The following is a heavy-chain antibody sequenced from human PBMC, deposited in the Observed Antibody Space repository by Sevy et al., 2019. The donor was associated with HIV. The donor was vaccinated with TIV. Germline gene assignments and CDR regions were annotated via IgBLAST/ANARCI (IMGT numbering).Heavy chain of an antibody. J-gene: IGHJ4*02. V-gene: IGHV3-30*18. Sequence: GGSLRVSCAASGFTFSSYGMHWVRQAPGKGLEWVAVISYDGSNKYYADSVKGRFTISRDNSKNTLYLQMNSLRAEDMAVYYCAKGGLRAAGQGDYWGQGTLVTVSS. CDR1: GFTFSSYG. CDR2: ISYDGSNK. D-gene: IGHD6-13*01. CDR3: AKGGLRAAGQGDY.